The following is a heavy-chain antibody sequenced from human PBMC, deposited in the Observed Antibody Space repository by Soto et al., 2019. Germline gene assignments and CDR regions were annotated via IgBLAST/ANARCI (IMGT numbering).Heavy chain of an antibody. CDR2: ISVSDAFI. Sequence: VQLLESGGDLVQPGGSLRLSCAASGFNVGAFAVNWVRQAPGKGLEWVSGISVSDAFIYYADSVRGRCSISGDASESILYLPMNSLRVDVTAIYYCTRETVAGRTGLEYWGPGTLVSVSS. CDR3: TRETVAGRTGLEY. V-gene: IGHV3-23*01. D-gene: IGHD1-1*01. CDR1: GFNVGAFA. J-gene: IGHJ4*02.